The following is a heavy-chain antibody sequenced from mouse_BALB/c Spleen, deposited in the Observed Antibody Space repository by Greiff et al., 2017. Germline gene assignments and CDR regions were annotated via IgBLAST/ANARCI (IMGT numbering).Heavy chain of an antibody. CDR1: GDSITSGY. CDR3: ARYEDGYYGAMDY. V-gene: IGHV3-8*02. Sequence: EVKVEESGPSLVKPSQTLSLTCSVTGDSITSGYWNWIRKFPGNKLEYMGCISYSGSTYYNPSLKSRISITRDTSKNQYYLQLNSVTTEDTATYYCARYEDGYYGAMDYWGQGTSVTVSS. D-gene: IGHD2-3*01. J-gene: IGHJ4*01. CDR2: ISYSGST.